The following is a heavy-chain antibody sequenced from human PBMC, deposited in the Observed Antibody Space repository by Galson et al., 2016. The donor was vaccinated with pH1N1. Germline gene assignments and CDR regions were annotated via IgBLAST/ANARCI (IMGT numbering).Heavy chain of an antibody. CDR1: GDTFSSYG. Sequence: SVKVSCKASGDTFSSYGISWVRQAPGQGLEWMGAIIPIFETADYAQKFQGRVTITVDKPTTTAYLEVSSLRSGDTAVYYCATVTLGKLSFYSYFYGMDVWGQGTTVTVSS. D-gene: IGHD3-16*02. V-gene: IGHV1-69*06. J-gene: IGHJ6*02. CDR3: ATVTLGKLSFYSYFYGMDV. CDR2: IIPIFETA.